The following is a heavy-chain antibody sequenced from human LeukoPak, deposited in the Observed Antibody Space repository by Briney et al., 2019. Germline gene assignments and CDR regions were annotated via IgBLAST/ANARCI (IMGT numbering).Heavy chain of an antibody. J-gene: IGHJ5*02. Sequence: GASVKVSCKASGGTFSSYAISWVRQAPGQGLEWMGGIIPIFGTANYAQKSQGRVTITTDESTSTAYMELSSLRSEDTAVYYCASLQGYCSSTSCFYAPYNWFDPWGQGTLVTVSS. V-gene: IGHV1-69*05. CDR1: GGTFSSYA. CDR2: IIPIFGTA. D-gene: IGHD2-2*01. CDR3: ASLQGYCSSTSCFYAPYNWFDP.